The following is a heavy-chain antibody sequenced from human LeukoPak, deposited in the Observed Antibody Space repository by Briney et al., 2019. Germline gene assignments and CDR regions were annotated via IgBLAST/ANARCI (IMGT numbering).Heavy chain of an antibody. CDR2: IKNKNTGETT. V-gene: IGHV3-15*01. J-gene: IGHJ4*02. CDR1: GFTFSDAW. CDR3: ASGPLGKFDY. D-gene: IGHD7-27*01. Sequence: GGSLRLSCAASGFTFSDAWMSWVRQAPGKGLEWVGRIKNKNTGETTDYAAPVKGRFTISRDDSKNTLYLQMNSLRAEDTAVYYCASGPLGKFDYWGQGTLVTVSS.